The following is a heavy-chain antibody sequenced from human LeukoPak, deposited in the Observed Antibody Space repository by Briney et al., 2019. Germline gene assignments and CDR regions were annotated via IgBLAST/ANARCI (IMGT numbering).Heavy chain of an antibody. D-gene: IGHD5-12*01. V-gene: IGHV5-51*01. CDR2: IYPIDSAP. J-gene: IGHJ4*02. CDR1: GYRFTTYW. CDR3: ARSGYSGYEGDY. Sequence: VYSLKISCKGSGYRFTTYWIAWVRQMPGKVVEWMVIIYPIDSAPRYSPTFQGQVTISADKSIRSAYLQWNSLKALDTAMYYCARSGYSGYEGDYWGQGTLVTV.